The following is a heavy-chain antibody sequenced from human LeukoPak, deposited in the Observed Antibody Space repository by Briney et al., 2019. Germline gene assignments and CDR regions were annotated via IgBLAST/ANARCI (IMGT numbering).Heavy chain of an antibody. V-gene: IGHV4-61*02. Sequence: SETLSLTCTVSGGSISSGSYYWSWIRQPAGKGLEWIGRIYTSGSTNYNPSLKSRVTISVDTSKNQFSLKLSSVTAADTAVYYCARRVSGWFGERTYFDYWGQGTLVTVSS. CDR2: IYTSGST. J-gene: IGHJ4*02. D-gene: IGHD3-10*01. CDR3: ARRVSGWFGERTYFDY. CDR1: GGSISSGSYY.